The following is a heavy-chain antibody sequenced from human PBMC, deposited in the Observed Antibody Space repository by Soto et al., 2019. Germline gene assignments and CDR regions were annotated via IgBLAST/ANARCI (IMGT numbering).Heavy chain of an antibody. Sequence: SVKVSCKASGGTFSSYAISWVRQAPGQGLEWMGGIIPIFGTANYAQKFQGRVTITADESTSTAYMELSSLRSEDTAVYYCARDKIDTIFGVPNGFDPWGQGTLVTVSS. V-gene: IGHV1-69*13. J-gene: IGHJ5*02. CDR2: IIPIFGTA. D-gene: IGHD3-3*01. CDR1: GGTFSSYA. CDR3: ARDKIDTIFGVPNGFDP.